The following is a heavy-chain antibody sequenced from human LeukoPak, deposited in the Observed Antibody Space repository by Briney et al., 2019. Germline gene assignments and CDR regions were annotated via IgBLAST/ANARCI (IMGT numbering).Heavy chain of an antibody. Sequence: GGSLRLSCAASGFTFTNYAMTWVRQAPGKGLEWVSSISDTYATTYYTDSVKGRCTISRDNSKNTVSLLLNNLRAEDTAVYFCVRHDSFIPFWGQGTLVAVSS. D-gene: IGHD2-21*01. J-gene: IGHJ4*02. CDR1: GFTFTNYA. CDR2: ISDTYATT. V-gene: IGHV3-23*01. CDR3: VRHDSFIPF.